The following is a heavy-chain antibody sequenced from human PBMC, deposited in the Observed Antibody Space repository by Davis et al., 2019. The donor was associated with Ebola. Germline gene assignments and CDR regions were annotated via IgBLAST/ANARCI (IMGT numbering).Heavy chain of an antibody. D-gene: IGHD3-16*02. CDR3: ARGGYVWGSYRYDPFDY. CDR2: IIPIFGTA. V-gene: IGHV1-69*06. Sequence: AASVKVSCKASGGTFSSYAISWVRQAPGQGLEWMGGIIPIFGTANYAQRFQGRVTITADRSTSTAYMELSSLRSDDTAVYYCARGGYVWGSYRYDPFDYWGQGTLVTVSS. CDR1: GGTFSSYA. J-gene: IGHJ4*02.